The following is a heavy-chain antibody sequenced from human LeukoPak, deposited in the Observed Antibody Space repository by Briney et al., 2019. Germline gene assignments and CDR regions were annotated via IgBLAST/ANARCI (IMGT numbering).Heavy chain of an antibody. J-gene: IGHJ4*02. CDR3: ARHIPLTARSYKFYFDY. Sequence: SETLSLTCTVSGGSISSYYWSWIRQPPGKGLEWIGSISHRGNTYYNPSLKSRVTISVDTSKNQFSLKLSSVTAADTAVYYCARHIPLTARSYKFYFDYWGQGTLVTVSS. CDR1: GGSISSYY. D-gene: IGHD2-21*02. V-gene: IGHV4-59*08. CDR2: ISHRGNT.